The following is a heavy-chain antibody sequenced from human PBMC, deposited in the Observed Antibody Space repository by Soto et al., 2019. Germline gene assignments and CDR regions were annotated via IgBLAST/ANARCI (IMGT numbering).Heavy chain of an antibody. J-gene: IGHJ3*02. CDR2: ISAYNGNT. D-gene: IGHD2-15*01. V-gene: IGHV1-18*01. CDR3: ARGPGYCSGGSCQARAFDI. Sequence: ASVKVSCKASGYTFTSYGISWVRQAPGQGLEWMGWISAYNGNTNYAQKLQGRVTMTTDTSTSTAYMELRSLRSDDTAVYYCARGPGYCSGGSCQARAFDIWGQGTMVTVSS. CDR1: GYTFTSYG.